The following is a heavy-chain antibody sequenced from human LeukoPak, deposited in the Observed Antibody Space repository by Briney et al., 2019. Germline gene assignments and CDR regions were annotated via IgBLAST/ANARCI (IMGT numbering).Heavy chain of an antibody. V-gene: IGHV4-39*07. CDR1: GGSISSSSYY. CDR2: IYYSGST. J-gene: IGHJ4*02. CDR3: ARDVIAAAGTDY. Sequence: KPSETLSLTCTVSGGSISSSSYYWGWIRQPPGKGLEWIGSIYYSGSTYYNPSLKSRVTISVDTSKNQFSLKLSSVTAADTAVYYCARDVIAAAGTDYWGQGTLVTVSS. D-gene: IGHD6-13*01.